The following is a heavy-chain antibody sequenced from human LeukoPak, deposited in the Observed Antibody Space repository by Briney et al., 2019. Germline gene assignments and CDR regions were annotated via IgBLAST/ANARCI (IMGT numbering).Heavy chain of an antibody. J-gene: IGHJ4*02. Sequence: GGSLRLSCAASGFTLSNHGMHWVRQAPGKGLEWVAVIWYDGSNQYYADSVKGRFTISRDNSKNTLYLQMNSLRAEDTAVYYCAKYPEDYGSGSYAFDYWGQGTLVTVSS. CDR2: IWYDGSNQ. CDR1: GFTLSNHG. V-gene: IGHV3-33*06. D-gene: IGHD3-10*01. CDR3: AKYPEDYGSGSYAFDY.